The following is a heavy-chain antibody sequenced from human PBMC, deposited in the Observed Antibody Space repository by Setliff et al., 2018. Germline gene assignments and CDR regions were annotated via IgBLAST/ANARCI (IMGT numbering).Heavy chain of an antibody. Sequence: LSLTCTVSGFTFSTYRMHWVRQAPGKGLEWVAVIWDDGGNKYHADSVKGRFTISRDNSKNTLYLQMNSLRPEDTAVYYCARTCSGSGCYAGLESWGQGTPVTV. V-gene: IGHV3-33*08. CDR1: GFTFSTYR. D-gene: IGHD2-15*01. J-gene: IGHJ4*02. CDR3: ARTCSGSGCYAGLES. CDR2: IWDDGGNK.